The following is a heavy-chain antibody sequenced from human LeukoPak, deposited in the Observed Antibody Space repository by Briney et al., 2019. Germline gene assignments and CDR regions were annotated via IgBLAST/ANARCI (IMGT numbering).Heavy chain of an antibody. CDR2: MYSGGST. V-gene: IGHV3-53*01. J-gene: IGHJ4*02. D-gene: IGHD3-22*01. CDR1: GFTFSSYG. CDR3: ERERADDSGIQ. Sequence: GGSLRLSCAASGFTFSSYGMTWVRQAPGKGLVWVSVMYSGGSTYYADSVKGRFTISRDNSKNTLYLQMNNLRAEDTAVYFCERERADDSGIQWGQGTLVTVSS.